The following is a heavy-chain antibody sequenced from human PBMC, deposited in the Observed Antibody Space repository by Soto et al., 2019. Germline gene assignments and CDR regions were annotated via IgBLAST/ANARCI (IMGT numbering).Heavy chain of an antibody. CDR1: GFTFSDYY. V-gene: IGHV3-11*06. J-gene: IGHJ4*02. CDR3: ARDRRGKRGYRYGLIGY. Sequence: QVQLVESGGGLVKPGGSLRLSCAASGFTFSDYYMSWIRQAPGKGLEWVSYISSSSSYTNYADSVKGRFTISRDNAKKSLYLQMNSLRAEDTAVYYCARDRRGKRGYRYGLIGYWGQGTLVTVS. D-gene: IGHD5-18*01. CDR2: ISSSSSYT.